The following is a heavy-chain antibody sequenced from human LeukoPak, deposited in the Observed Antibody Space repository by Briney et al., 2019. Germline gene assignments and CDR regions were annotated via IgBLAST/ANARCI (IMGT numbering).Heavy chain of an antibody. CDR2: IYYSGST. V-gene: IGHV4-39*07. CDR1: GGSISSSSYY. Sequence: SETLSLTCTVSGGSISSSSYYWGWIRQPPGKGLEWIGSIYYSGSTYYNPSLKSRVTISVDTSKNQFSLKLSSVTAADTAVYYCARDGEMDTAMVSPSFDYWGQGTLVTVSS. D-gene: IGHD5-18*01. CDR3: ARDGEMDTAMVSPSFDY. J-gene: IGHJ4*02.